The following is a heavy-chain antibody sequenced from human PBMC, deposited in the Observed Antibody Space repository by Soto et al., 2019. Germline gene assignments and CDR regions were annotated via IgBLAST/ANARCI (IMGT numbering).Heavy chain of an antibody. J-gene: IGHJ5*02. CDR2: IIPIFGTA. CDR1: GGTFSSYA. V-gene: IGHV1-69*06. CDR3: ARELTVAGLRWFDP. D-gene: IGHD6-19*01. Sequence: GASVKVSCKASGGTFSSYAISWVRQAPGQGLEWMGGIIPIFGTANYAQKFQGRVTITADKSTSTAYMELSSLRSEDTAVYYCARELTVAGLRWFDPWGQGTLVTVSS.